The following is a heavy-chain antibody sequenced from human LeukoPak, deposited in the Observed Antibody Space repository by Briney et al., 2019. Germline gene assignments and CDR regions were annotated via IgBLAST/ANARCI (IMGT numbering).Heavy chain of an antibody. J-gene: IGHJ5*02. V-gene: IGHV3-33*08. CDR1: GFTFSSYS. Sequence: GGSLRLSCAASGFTFSSYSMNWVRQAPGKGLEWVAVVWYDGNNKYYADSVKGRFTISRDNSKNTLYLQMNSLRAEDTAVYYCVRESTVSWFDPWGQGALVTVSS. CDR2: VWYDGNNK. D-gene: IGHD4-4*01. CDR3: VRESTVSWFDP.